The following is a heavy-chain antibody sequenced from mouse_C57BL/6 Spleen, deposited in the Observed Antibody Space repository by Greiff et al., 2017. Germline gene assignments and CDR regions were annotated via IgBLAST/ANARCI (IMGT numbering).Heavy chain of an antibody. CDR3: AREDYGYDGDFDY. CDR2: ISSGSSTI. D-gene: IGHD2-2*01. J-gene: IGHJ2*01. V-gene: IGHV5-17*01. Sequence: EVMLVESGGGLVKPGGSLKLSCAASGFTFSDYGMHWVRQAPEKGLEWVAYISSGSSTIYYADPVKGRFTISRDNAKNTLFLQMTSLRSEDTAMYYCAREDYGYDGDFDYWGQGTTLTVSS. CDR1: GFTFSDYG.